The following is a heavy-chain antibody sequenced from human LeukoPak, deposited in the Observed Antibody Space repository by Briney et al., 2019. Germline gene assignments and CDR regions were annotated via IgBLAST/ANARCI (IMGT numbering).Heavy chain of an antibody. J-gene: IGHJ6*02. CDR3: ASGXQPAXXYGXXXYGMDV. CDR2: IIPILGIA. D-gene: IGHD5-18*01. V-gene: IGHV1-69*04. CDR1: GGTFSSYA. Sequence: GASVKVSCKASGGTFSSYAISWVRQAPGQGLEWMGRIIPILGIANYAQKFQGRVTITADKSTSTAYMELSSLRSEDTAVYYCASGXQPAXXYGXXXYGMDVWGQGTTVTV.